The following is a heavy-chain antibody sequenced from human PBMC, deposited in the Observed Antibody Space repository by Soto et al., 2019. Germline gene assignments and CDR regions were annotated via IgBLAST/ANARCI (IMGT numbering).Heavy chain of an antibody. Sequence: PGGSLRLSCAASGFSFINYGMSWVRQSPGKGLEWVSTISSSSSTTYYADSVKGRFTISRDNAKNTLYLQMNSLRADDTAVYYCARDPSDYGGCSGGSCYVSPLDYWGQGTLVTVSS. J-gene: IGHJ4*02. D-gene: IGHD2-15*01. CDR1: GFSFINYG. V-gene: IGHV3-48*01. CDR3: ARDPSDYGGCSGGSCYVSPLDY. CDR2: ISSSSSTT.